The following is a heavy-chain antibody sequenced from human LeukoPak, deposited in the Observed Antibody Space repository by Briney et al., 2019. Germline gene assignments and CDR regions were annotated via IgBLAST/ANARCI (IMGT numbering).Heavy chain of an antibody. CDR2: ISWNSGSI. CDR3: AKALYGSGSLDY. Sequence: PGGSLRLSCAASGFTFDDYAMHWVRQAPGKGLEWVPGISWNSGSIGYADSVKGRFTISRDNAKNSLYLQMNSLRAEDTALYYCAKALYGSGSLDYWGQGTLVTVSS. J-gene: IGHJ4*02. D-gene: IGHD3-10*01. CDR1: GFTFDDYA. V-gene: IGHV3-9*01.